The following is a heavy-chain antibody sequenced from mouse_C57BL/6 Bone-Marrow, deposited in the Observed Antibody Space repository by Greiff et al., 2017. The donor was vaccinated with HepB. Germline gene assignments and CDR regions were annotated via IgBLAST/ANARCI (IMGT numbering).Heavy chain of an antibody. J-gene: IGHJ2*01. Sequence: EVKLMESGGGLVQPGGSMKLSCAASGFTFSDAWMDWVRQSPEKGLEWVAEIRNKANNHATYYAESVKGRFTISRDDSKSSVYLQMNSLRAEDTGIYYCTRQGYDYDGLDYWGQGTTLTVSS. V-gene: IGHV6-6*01. CDR2: IRNKANNHAT. D-gene: IGHD2-4*01. CDR1: GFTFSDAW. CDR3: TRQGYDYDGLDY.